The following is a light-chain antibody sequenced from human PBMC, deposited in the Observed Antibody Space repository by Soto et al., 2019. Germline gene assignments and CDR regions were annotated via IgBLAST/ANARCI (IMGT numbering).Light chain of an antibody. J-gene: IGKJ1*01. CDR3: QQYGRSPPWT. V-gene: IGKV3-15*01. Sequence: ETVMTQSPATLSVSPGERATLSCRASQSIRSTLAWFQQKPGQAPRLLIYDASKRATGIPARFSGSGSGTEFTITISSLLSEDFAVYYCQQYGRSPPWTFGQGTKVEIK. CDR1: QSIRST. CDR2: DAS.